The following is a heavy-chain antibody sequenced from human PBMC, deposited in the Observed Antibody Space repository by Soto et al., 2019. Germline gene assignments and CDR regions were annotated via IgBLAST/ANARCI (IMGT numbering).Heavy chain of an antibody. CDR1: ADSISSTTW. V-gene: IGHV4-4*02. D-gene: IGHD6-19*01. J-gene: IGHJ4*02. Sequence: PSETLSLTCDVSADSISSTTWWSWVRQPPGGGLEWIGEIHQRGTTNYNPSLKSRVTISIDKSKNQFSLKVTSVTAADTAVYYCARQGGWYMDYWGQGTLVTVSP. CDR2: IHQRGTT. CDR3: ARQGGWYMDY.